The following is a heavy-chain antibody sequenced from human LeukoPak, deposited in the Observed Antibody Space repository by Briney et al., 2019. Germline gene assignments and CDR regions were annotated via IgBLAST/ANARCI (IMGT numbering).Heavy chain of an antibody. J-gene: IGHJ4*02. V-gene: IGHV3-23*01. CDR2: ISGSGGST. CDR3: AKDITYSGSYPYFDY. D-gene: IGHD1-26*01. CDR1: GFTFSSYA. Sequence: GGSLRLSCAASGFTFSSYAMSWVRQAPGKGLEWVSAISGSGGSTAYADSVKGRFTISRDNSKNTLYLQMNSLRAEDTALYYCAKDITYSGSYPYFDYWGQGTLVTVSS.